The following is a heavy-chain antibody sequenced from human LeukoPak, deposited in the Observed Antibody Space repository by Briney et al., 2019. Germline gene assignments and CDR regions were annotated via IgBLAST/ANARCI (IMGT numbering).Heavy chain of an antibody. V-gene: IGHV3-23*01. J-gene: IGHJ4*02. CDR1: GFTFSNNA. CDR3: ARDQPRGWSHDY. Sequence: PGGSLRLSCAASGFTFSNNAMSWVRQAPGKGLEWVSATSTSGGSAYYADSVKGRFTISRDNSKNTLYLQMNSLRAEDTAVYYCARDQPRGWSHDYWGQGTLVTVSS. D-gene: IGHD6-19*01. CDR2: TSTSGGSA.